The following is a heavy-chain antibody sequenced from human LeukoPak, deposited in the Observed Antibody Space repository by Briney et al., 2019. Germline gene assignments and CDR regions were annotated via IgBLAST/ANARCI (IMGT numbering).Heavy chain of an antibody. Sequence: SETLSLTCTVSGGSISSSSYYWGWIRQPPGKGLEWIGSIYYSGSTYYNPSLKSRVTISVDTSKNQFSLKLSSVTAADTAVYYCARGYCSSASCSLDYWGQGTLVTVSS. D-gene: IGHD2-2*01. CDR1: GGSISSSSYY. CDR2: IYYSGST. J-gene: IGHJ4*02. CDR3: ARGYCSSASCSLDY. V-gene: IGHV4-39*01.